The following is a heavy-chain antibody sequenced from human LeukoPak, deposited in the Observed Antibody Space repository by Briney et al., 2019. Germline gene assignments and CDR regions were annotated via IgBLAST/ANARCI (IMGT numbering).Heavy chain of an antibody. Sequence: SETLSLTCAVYGGSSSGYYWSWIRQPPGKGLEWIGEINHSGSTNYNPSLKSRVTISVDTSKNQFSLKLSSVTAADTAVYYCARWEKFTYYYGSGSYGTFDYWGQGTLVTVSS. J-gene: IGHJ4*02. D-gene: IGHD3-10*01. CDR3: ARWEKFTYYYGSGSYGTFDY. V-gene: IGHV4-34*01. CDR1: GGSSSGYY. CDR2: INHSGST.